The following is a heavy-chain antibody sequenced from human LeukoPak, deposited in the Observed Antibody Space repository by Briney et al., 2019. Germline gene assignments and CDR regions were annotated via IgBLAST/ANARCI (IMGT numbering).Heavy chain of an antibody. CDR2: IHYSGST. D-gene: IGHD4-17*01. Sequence: SETLSLTCTVSGYSISSAYYWGWIRQPPGKGLEWIGSIHYSGSTNYNPSLKSRVTISVDTSKNQFSLKLSSVTAADTAVYYCARAPIYGDYVGHFDYWGQGTLVTVSS. CDR3: ARAPIYGDYVGHFDY. CDR1: GYSISSAYY. J-gene: IGHJ4*02. V-gene: IGHV4-38-2*02.